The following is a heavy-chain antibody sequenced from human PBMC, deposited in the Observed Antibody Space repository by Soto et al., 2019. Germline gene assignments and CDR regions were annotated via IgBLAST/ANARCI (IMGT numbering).Heavy chain of an antibody. Sequence: QVQLVESGGGVVQPGRSLRLSCAASGFTFSSYGMHWVRQAPGKGLEWVAVIWYDGNDTYYADSVQGRFTISRDNSKNTLYLQMNSLRVEDTAVYYCARDSIEFRFDYWGQGTLVTVSS. J-gene: IGHJ4*02. CDR2: IWYDGNDT. D-gene: IGHD2-21*01. CDR3: ARDSIEFRFDY. V-gene: IGHV3-33*01. CDR1: GFTFSSYG.